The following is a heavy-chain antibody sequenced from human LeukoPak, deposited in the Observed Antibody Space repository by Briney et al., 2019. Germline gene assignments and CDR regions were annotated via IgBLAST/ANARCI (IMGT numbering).Heavy chain of an antibody. CDR3: AKGPVSAIVGATTLDY. J-gene: IGHJ4*02. CDR2: IWYDGSNK. CDR1: GFTFSSYG. Sequence: GRSLRLSCAASGFTFSSYGMHWVRKAPGKGLEWVAVIWYDGSNKYYAGSVKGRFTISRDNSKTPLYLQMNSLRAEDTAVYYWAKGPVSAIVGATTLDYWGQGTLVTVSS. V-gene: IGHV3-33*06. D-gene: IGHD1-26*01.